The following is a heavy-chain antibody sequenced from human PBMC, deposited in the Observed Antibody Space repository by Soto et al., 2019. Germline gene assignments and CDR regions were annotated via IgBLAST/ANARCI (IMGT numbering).Heavy chain of an antibody. V-gene: IGHV5-51*01. Sequence: GESLKISCKASGYSFTNYWIDWVRQMPGKGLEWMGLIYPGNSDTRYSPSFQGQVTISADKSTGTAYLQWRSLKASDTATYYCAGHGPYCSGANCFYNAPAWGQGTLVTVSS. CDR2: IYPGNSDT. CDR1: GYSFTNYW. D-gene: IGHD2-15*01. J-gene: IGHJ4*02. CDR3: AGHGPYCSGANCFYNAPA.